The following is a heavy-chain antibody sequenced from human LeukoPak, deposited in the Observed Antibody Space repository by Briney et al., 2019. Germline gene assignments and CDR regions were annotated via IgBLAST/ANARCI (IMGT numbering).Heavy chain of an antibody. CDR2: ITHSGNT. D-gene: IGHD5/OR15-5a*01. CDR1: GFSISSTYY. Sequence: SETLSLTCAVSGFSISSTYYGAWIRQTPGKGLEWIATITHSGNTYYISSLESRLTISLDTSKRHFSLRLTSVTAADTAVYYCARINAPVSTFDYWGLGTLVAVSS. CDR3: ARINAPVSTFDY. J-gene: IGHJ4*02. V-gene: IGHV4-38-2*01.